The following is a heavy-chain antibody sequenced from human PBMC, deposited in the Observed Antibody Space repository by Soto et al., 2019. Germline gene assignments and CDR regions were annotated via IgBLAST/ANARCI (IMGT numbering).Heavy chain of an antibody. CDR2: INYSGNT. J-gene: IGHJ1*01. CDR1: GGSISSSSYY. CDR3: ASLPAPGTPDYFQH. Sequence: SETLSLTCTISGGSISSSSYYWGWIRQPPGKGLEWIGNINYSGNTYYNPSLKSRVTISVDTSKNQFSLTLASVTAADTAVYYCASLPAPGTPDYFQHWGQGTLVTVSS. D-gene: IGHD6-13*01. V-gene: IGHV4-39*01.